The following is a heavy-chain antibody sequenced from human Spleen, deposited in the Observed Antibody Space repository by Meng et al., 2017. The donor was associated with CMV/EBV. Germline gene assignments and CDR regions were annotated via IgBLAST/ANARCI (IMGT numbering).Heavy chain of an antibody. D-gene: IGHD2-2*01. V-gene: IGHV3-30*02. CDR1: GFIFNRHG. Sequence: GESLKISCAASGFIFNRHGMHWVRQAPGKGLEWVAFIRYDGYNNYYIDSVKGRFTISRDNSKNTLYLQMNSLGPDDTALYFCARTYCSGSICYSPDYWGQGTQVTVSS. CDR2: IRYDGYNN. CDR3: ARTYCSGSICYSPDY. J-gene: IGHJ4*02.